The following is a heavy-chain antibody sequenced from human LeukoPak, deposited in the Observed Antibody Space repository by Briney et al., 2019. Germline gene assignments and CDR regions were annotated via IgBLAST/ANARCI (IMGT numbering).Heavy chain of an antibody. V-gene: IGHV3-23*01. CDR1: GFTFSNYA. D-gene: IGHD3-9*01. J-gene: IGHJ4*02. Sequence: GGSLRLSCVASGFTFSNYAMSWVRQAPGKGLEWVSSITGSGTHRYYADSLKGRFTTSRDNSKNTVFLQMNSLRHEDTAIYYCVIWGDYDVLTAYYVPDFWGQGTLVTVSS. CDR3: VIWGDYDVLTAYYVPDF. CDR2: ITGSGTHR.